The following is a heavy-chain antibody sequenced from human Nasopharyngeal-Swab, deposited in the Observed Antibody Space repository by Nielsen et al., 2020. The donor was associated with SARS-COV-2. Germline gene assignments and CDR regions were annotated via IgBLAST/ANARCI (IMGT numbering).Heavy chain of an antibody. CDR2: INPNSGGT. J-gene: IGHJ4*02. V-gene: IGHV1-2*02. CDR1: GYTFTGYY. Sequence: ASVKVSCKASGYTFTGYYMHWVRQAPGQGLEWMGWINPNSGGTNYAQKFQGRVTMTRDTSISTAYMEMSRLRSDDTALYYCAREGEYSYGVPHFDYWGQGTLVTSSS. CDR3: AREGEYSYGVPHFDY. D-gene: IGHD5-18*01.